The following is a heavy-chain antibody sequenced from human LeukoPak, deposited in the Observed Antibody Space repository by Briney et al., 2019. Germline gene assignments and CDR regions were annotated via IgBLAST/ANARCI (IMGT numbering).Heavy chain of an antibody. V-gene: IGHV3-23*01. CDR2: ISGSGGST. CDR3: AKDPIIAAAGTSYYYYGMDV. J-gene: IGHJ6*02. CDR1: GFTFSSYA. D-gene: IGHD6-13*01. Sequence: PGGSLRLSCAASGFTFSSYAMSWVRQAPGKGLEWVSAISGSGGSTYYADSVKGRFTISRDNSKNTLYLQVNSLRAEDTAVYYCAKDPIIAAAGTSYYYYGMDVWGQGTTVTVSS.